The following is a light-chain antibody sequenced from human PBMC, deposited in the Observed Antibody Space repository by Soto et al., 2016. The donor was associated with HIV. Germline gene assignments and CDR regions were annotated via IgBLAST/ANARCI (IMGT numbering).Light chain of an antibody. CDR2: DDN. V-gene: IGLV3-21*02. J-gene: IGLJ2*01. CDR3: QVWDTSSGHVI. CDR1: NIGSKR. Sequence: SYVLTQPPSVSVAPGETARIPCGGDNIGSKRVHWYQQKPGQAPVLVVYDDNDRPSGIPKRFSGFNPGDTATLTISGVEAGDEAEYYCQVWDTSSGHVIFGGGTKLTVL.